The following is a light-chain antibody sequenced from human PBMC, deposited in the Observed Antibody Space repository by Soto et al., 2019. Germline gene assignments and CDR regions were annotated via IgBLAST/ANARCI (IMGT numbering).Light chain of an antibody. CDR3: LQYYNFSWT. Sequence: AIQMTQSPSSLSASVVDRFTISFRASQDIRNTLAWYQQKPGEAPKLLIFAASNLQSGVPSRFSGSGSVTDFTLAITGLQPEDFATYYCLQYYNFSWTFGQGTKVDIK. J-gene: IGKJ1*01. CDR1: QDIRNT. V-gene: IGKV1-6*01. CDR2: AAS.